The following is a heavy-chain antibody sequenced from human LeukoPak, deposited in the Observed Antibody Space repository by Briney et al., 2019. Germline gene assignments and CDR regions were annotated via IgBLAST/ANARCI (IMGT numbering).Heavy chain of an antibody. CDR2: ISGSGGST. D-gene: IGHD2-8*02. J-gene: IGHJ3*02. CDR3: ARAWSRVDAFDI. V-gene: IGHV3-23*01. Sequence: GGSLRLSCAASGFTFSSYAMSWVRQAPGKGLEWVSVISGSGGSTDYADSVKGRFTISRDNSKNTLYLQMNSLRAEDTALYYCARAWSRVDAFDIWGLGTMVTVSS. CDR1: GFTFSSYA.